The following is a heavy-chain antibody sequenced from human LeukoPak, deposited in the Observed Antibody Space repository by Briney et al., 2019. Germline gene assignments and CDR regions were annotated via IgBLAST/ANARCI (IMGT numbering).Heavy chain of an antibody. J-gene: IGHJ5*02. Sequence: GGSLRLSCAASGFTFSNYGMSWVRQAPGKGLEWVSTISGSGVNTFYADSVKGRFTISRDISKNTLYLQMNSLRSEDTAVYYCARDNSVGDTAWWFDPWGQGTLVTVSS. CDR2: ISGSGVNT. V-gene: IGHV3-23*01. CDR1: GFTFSNYG. CDR3: ARDNSVGDTAWWFDP. D-gene: IGHD1-26*01.